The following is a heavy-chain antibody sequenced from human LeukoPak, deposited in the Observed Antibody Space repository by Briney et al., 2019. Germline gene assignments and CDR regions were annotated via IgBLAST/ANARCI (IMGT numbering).Heavy chain of an antibody. J-gene: IGHJ4*01. D-gene: IGHD1-26*01. CDR3: ARVGSRGYYFDY. CDR1: GFTFSSYA. CDR2: ISYDGSNK. Sequence: GGSLRLSCAASGFTFSSYAMHWVRQAPGKGLEWVAVISYDGSNKYYADSVKGRFTISRDNSKNTLYLQMNSLTAEDTAVFYCARVGSRGYYFDYWGQGTLVSVSS. V-gene: IGHV3-30-3*01.